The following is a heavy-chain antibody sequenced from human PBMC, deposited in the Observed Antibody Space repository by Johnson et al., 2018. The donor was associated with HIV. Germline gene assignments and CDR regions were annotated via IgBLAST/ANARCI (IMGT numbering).Heavy chain of an antibody. CDR2: IRYDGSNK. CDR3: AKGMGQWLARGAFDI. J-gene: IGHJ3*02. CDR1: GFSFNNYW. Sequence: QVQLVESGGGLVQPGGSLILSCAASGFSFNNYWMHWVRQAPGKGLEWVAFIRYDGSNKYYADSVKGRFTISRDNSKNTLYLQMNSLRAEDTAVYYCAKGMGQWLARGAFDIWGQGTMVTVSS. D-gene: IGHD6-19*01. V-gene: IGHV3-30*02.